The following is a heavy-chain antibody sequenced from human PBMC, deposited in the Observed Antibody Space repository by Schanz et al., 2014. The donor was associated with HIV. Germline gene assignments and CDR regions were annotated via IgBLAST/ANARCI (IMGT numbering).Heavy chain of an antibody. CDR2: ISYDGRNK. J-gene: IGHJ5*02. V-gene: IGHV3-30*04. CDR3: TGGLYYDSTPFDP. CDR1: AFTFRSYA. Sequence: QVQLVESGGGVVQPGRSLRLSCAASAFTFRSYALHWVRQAPGKGLDWVAGISYDGRNKYYADSVKGRVTISRDNSKNTLYLQMNSLRAEDTAVYYCTGGLYYDSTPFDPWGQGTLVTVSS. D-gene: IGHD3-22*01.